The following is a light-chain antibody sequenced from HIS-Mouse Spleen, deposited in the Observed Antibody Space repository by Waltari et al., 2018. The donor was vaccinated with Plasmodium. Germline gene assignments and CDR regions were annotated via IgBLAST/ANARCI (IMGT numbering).Light chain of an antibody. CDR3: QQYNNWSFT. J-gene: IGKJ3*01. V-gene: IGKV3-15*01. Sequence: EIVMTQSPATLSVSPGERATLSCRASQSVSSNLAWYQQKPGQAPRLLIYGASTRATGTPARFSGSGSGTEVTLTISSLQSEDFAVYYCQQYNNWSFTVGPGTKVDIK. CDR2: GAS. CDR1: QSVSSN.